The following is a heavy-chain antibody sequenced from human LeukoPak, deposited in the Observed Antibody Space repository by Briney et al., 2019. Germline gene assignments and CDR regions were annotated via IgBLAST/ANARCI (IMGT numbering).Heavy chain of an antibody. Sequence: PGGSLRLSCAASGFTFSSYAMSWVRQAPGKGLEWVSAISGSGGSTYYADSVKGRFTISRDNSKSTLHLQMNSLRAEDTALYYCAKGSAVTSFEGRHWGQGTLVTVSS. CDR1: GFTFSSYA. CDR2: ISGSGGST. CDR3: AKGSAVTSFEGRH. V-gene: IGHV3-23*01. D-gene: IGHD4-17*01. J-gene: IGHJ4*02.